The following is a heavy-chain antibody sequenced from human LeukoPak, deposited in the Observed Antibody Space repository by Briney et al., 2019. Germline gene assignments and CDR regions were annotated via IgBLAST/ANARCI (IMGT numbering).Heavy chain of an antibody. Sequence: GGSLRLSCAASGFTFSSYAMSWVRQAPGKGLEWVSSISSSGSYIYYADSVKGRFTISRDNAKNSLYVQMNSLRAEDTAVYYCVRDRIHACFDIWGQGTMVTVSS. CDR1: GFTFSSYA. D-gene: IGHD5-18*01. V-gene: IGHV3-21*01. CDR3: VRDRIHACFDI. J-gene: IGHJ3*02. CDR2: ISSSGSYI.